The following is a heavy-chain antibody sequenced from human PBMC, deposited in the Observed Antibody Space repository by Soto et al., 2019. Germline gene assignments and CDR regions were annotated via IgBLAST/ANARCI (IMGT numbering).Heavy chain of an antibody. D-gene: IGHD3-16*02. CDR2: INHSGST. CDR1: GGSFSGYY. J-gene: IGHJ6*03. CDR3: ARGRSYDYIWGSYRFDNYYYYMDV. V-gene: IGHV4-34*01. Sequence: QVQLQQWGAGLLKPSETLSLTCAVYGGSFSGYYWSWIRQPPGKGLEWIGEINHSGSTNYNPSLKSRVPISVDTSKNQFSLKLSSVTAADTAVYYCARGRSYDYIWGSYRFDNYYYYMDVWGKGTTVTVSS.